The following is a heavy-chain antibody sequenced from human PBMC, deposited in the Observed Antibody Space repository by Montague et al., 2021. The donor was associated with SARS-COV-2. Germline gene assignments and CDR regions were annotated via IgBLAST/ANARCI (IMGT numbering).Heavy chain of an antibody. CDR2: IYYSGST. V-gene: IGHV4-61*01. CDR3: ARDPWRITIFGVVTRYGMDV. D-gene: IGHD3-3*01. J-gene: IGHJ6*02. Sequence: SETLSLTCTVSGGSVSSGSYYWSLIRQPPGKGLEWIGYIYYSGSTNYNPSLKSRVTISVDTSKNQFSLKLSSVTAADTAVYYCARDPWRITIFGVVTRYGMDVWGQGTTVTVSS. CDR1: GGSVSSGSYY.